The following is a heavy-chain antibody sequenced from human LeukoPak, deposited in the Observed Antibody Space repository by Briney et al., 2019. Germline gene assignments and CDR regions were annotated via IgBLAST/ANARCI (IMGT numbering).Heavy chain of an antibody. V-gene: IGHV4-34*01. J-gene: IGHJ6*02. Sequence: SETLSLTCAVYGGSFSGYYWSWIRQPPGKGLEWIGEINHSGGTNYNPSLKSRVTISVNTSKNQFSLKLSSVTAADTAVYYCARGKLVTTWITYYYYYYGMDVWGQGTTVTVSS. CDR3: ARGKLVTTWITYYYYYYGMDV. CDR2: INHSGGT. D-gene: IGHD4-11*01. CDR1: GGSFSGYY.